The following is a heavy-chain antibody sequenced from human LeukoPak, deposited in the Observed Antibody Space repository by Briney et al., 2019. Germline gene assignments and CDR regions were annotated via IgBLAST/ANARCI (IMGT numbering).Heavy chain of an antibody. V-gene: IGHV1-8*01. CDR2: MNPNSGNT. J-gene: IGHJ4*02. Sequence: ASVKVSCKASGYTFTSYDINWVRQATGQGLEWMGWMNPNSGNTGYAQKFQGRVTMTRNTSISTAYMELSSLRSEDTAVYYCARGGYDSSGYYGYYFDYWGQGTLDTVSS. CDR3: ARGGYDSSGYYGYYFDY. CDR1: GYTFTSYD. D-gene: IGHD3-22*01.